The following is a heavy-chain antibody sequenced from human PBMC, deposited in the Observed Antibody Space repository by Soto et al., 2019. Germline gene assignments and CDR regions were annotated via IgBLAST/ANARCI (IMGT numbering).Heavy chain of an antibody. J-gene: IGHJ4*03. Sequence: PSETLSLTCSVSGGFISSSYWGWIRQPSGKGLQWIGRIYTSGSTDYSPSLKSRVNVSLDMSENQFSLTLSSVTAADTAVYYCARGRGTSWGYLDYWGQGMLVT. V-gene: IGHV4-4*07. CDR3: ARGRGTSWGYLDY. CDR2: IYTSGST. CDR1: GGFISSSY.